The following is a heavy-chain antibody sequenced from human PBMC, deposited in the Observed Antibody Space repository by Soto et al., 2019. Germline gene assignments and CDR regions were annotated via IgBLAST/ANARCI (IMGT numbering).Heavy chain of an antibody. Sequence: SVKVSCKASGCTFSSYAIIWVRQAPGQGLEWMGGIIPIFGTANYAQKFQGRDTITADKTKSTAYMEPNSLRSEDPAVCYGARVGVYSSGVNWFDPWGQGTLVTVSS. J-gene: IGHJ5*02. V-gene: IGHV1-69*06. D-gene: IGHD6-19*01. CDR2: IIPIFGTA. CDR3: ARVGVYSSGVNWFDP. CDR1: GCTFSSYA.